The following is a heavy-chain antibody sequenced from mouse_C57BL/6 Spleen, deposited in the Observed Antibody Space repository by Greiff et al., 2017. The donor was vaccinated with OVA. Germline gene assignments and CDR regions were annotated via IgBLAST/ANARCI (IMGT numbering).Heavy chain of an antibody. V-gene: IGHV1-82*01. CDR2: IYPGDGDT. D-gene: IGHD1-1*01. Sequence: VKLMESGPELVKPGASVKISCKASGYAFSSSWMNWVKQRPGKGLEWIGRIYPGDGDTNYNGKFKGKATLTADKSSSTAYMQLSSLTSEDSAVYFCARSTTVVAKDYWGQGTTLTVSS. J-gene: IGHJ2*01. CDR1: GYAFSSSW. CDR3: ARSTTVVAKDY.